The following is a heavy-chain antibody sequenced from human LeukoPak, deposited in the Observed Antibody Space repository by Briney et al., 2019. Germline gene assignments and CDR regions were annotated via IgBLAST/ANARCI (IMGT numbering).Heavy chain of an antibody. Sequence: PGRSLRLSCAASGFAFNTFGIHWVRQAPGKGLEWVAVISSDGSKEYYGDSVKGRFTISRDNSENILYLQMNSLRAEDSAVYYCAKSGGYCTDGICYHFDYWGQGTLVTVSS. J-gene: IGHJ4*02. CDR3: AKSGGYCTDGICYHFDY. CDR2: ISSDGSKE. V-gene: IGHV3-30*18. CDR1: GFAFNTFG. D-gene: IGHD2-8*01.